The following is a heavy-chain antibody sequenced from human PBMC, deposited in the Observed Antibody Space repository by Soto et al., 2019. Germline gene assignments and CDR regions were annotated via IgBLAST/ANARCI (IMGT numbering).Heavy chain of an antibody. CDR1: GYTLTNYY. CDR2: INPSGGST. CDR3: ARVQNRRTFDY. J-gene: IGHJ4*02. V-gene: IGHV1-46*01. D-gene: IGHD4-4*01. Sequence: GASVKVSCKASGYTLTNYYMHWVRQAPGRGLEWMGIINPSGGSTSYAQKFQGRVTMTRDTSTSTVYMELSSLRSEDTAVYYCARVQNRRTFDYWGQGTLVTVSS.